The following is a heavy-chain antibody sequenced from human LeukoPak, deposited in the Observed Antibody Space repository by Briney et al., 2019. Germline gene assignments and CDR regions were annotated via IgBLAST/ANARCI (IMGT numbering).Heavy chain of an antibody. Sequence: SETRSLTCTVSGYSISSAYYWGWIRQPPGKGLEWIGSIYHGGSTYYNPSLKSRVTISADTSKNQFSLKLNSVTAADTAVYYCARRAGDYWYFDLWGRGTLVTVSS. V-gene: IGHV4-38-2*02. CDR3: ARRAGDYWYFDL. CDR2: IYHGGST. J-gene: IGHJ2*01. CDR1: GYSISSAYY. D-gene: IGHD4-17*01.